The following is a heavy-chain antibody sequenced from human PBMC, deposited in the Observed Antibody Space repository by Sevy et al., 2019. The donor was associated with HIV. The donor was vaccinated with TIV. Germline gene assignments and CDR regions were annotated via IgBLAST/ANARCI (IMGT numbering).Heavy chain of an antibody. D-gene: IGHD6-13*01. CDR1: GRTFSSYA. CDR2: IIPMFATA. J-gene: IGHJ4*02. CDR3: ARSMSWYASFDY. Sequence: ASVKVSCKASGRTFSSYASSWVRQAPGQGLEWMGGIIPMFATANYVQKFQGRVTITADESTSTAYMELSSLRSEDTAIYYCARSMSWYASFDYWGQGTLVTVSS. V-gene: IGHV1-69*13.